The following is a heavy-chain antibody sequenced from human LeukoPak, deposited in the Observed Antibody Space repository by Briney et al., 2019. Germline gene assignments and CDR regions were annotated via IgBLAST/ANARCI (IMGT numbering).Heavy chain of an antibody. V-gene: IGHV3-49*04. Sequence: GGSLRLSCAASGFTFSTYGMTWVRQAPGKGLEWVGFIASETYGGTAEYAASVKGRFTISRDDSKSIAYPQMNSLKTEDTAVYYCTRDQTPYYWGQGTLVTVSS. CDR1: GFTFSTYG. J-gene: IGHJ4*02. CDR2: IASETYGGTA. CDR3: TRDQTPYY.